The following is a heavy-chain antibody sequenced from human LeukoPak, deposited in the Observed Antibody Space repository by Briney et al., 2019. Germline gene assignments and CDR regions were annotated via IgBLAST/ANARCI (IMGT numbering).Heavy chain of an antibody. CDR3: ARMKAGWFDP. CDR1: GGSLGSSNNF. V-gene: IGHV4-39*02. CDR2: IYYSGSI. J-gene: IGHJ5*02. Sequence: SESLSPTCLLYGGSLGSSNNFWVWIRQPPGKGLEWIGSIYYSGSIYYNPSVKSRCTMSGATSKTHCSLKLTAVTAEDTAVYWCARMKAGWFDPWGQGTLVTVSA.